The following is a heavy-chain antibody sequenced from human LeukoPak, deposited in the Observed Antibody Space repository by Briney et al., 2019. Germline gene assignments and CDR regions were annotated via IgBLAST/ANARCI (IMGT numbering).Heavy chain of an antibody. CDR1: GYTFIGYY. D-gene: IGHD3-16*02. Sequence: WSSVTVSFKASGYTFIGYYMHSVRQAPGQGLEWMGWINPNSGDTNYSHKFQGRVTMTRDTSFSTAYMELSRLRSDDTALYYCARGLTDWGTYQVPDYWGQGTLVTVSS. J-gene: IGHJ4*02. CDR3: ARGLTDWGTYQVPDY. CDR2: INPNSGDT. V-gene: IGHV1-2*07.